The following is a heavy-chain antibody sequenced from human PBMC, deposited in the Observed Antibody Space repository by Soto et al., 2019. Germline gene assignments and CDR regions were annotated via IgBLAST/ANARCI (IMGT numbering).Heavy chain of an antibody. CDR2: IHGGGGAT. CDR3: AKFEGHPLEYWYLDF. CDR1: GFTFSAYA. V-gene: IGHV3-23*01. D-gene: IGHD1-1*01. Sequence: EVQLLESGGGLVQPGGSLRLSCAASGFTFSAYAMGWVRQAPGKGLEWVSTIHGGGGATHYADSVKGRFTISRDDSKHTLYAPMNRLRAEDTAVYYCAKFEGHPLEYWYLDFWGRGTLVTVSS. J-gene: IGHJ2*01.